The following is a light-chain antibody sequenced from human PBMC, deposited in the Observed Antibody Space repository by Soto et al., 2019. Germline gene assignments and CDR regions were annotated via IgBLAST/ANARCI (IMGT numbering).Light chain of an antibody. CDR2: GAP. Sequence: EIVMTQAPATLSASPGERATLSCRASQIVSILLACYQQQPGQAPRLLIHGAPTRPTGIPPRFGCSGSGTEFTLPIRSLQSEDFAVYYCQQYNNWPQTFGQGKKV. CDR1: QIVSIL. V-gene: IGKV3-15*01. J-gene: IGKJ1*01. CDR3: QQYNNWPQT.